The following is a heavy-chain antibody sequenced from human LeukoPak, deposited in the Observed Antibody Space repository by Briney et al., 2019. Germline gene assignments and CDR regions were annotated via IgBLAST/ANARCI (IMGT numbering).Heavy chain of an antibody. V-gene: IGHV4-34*01. Sequence: TPSETLSLTCAVYGGSFSGYYWSWIRQPPGKGLEWIGEINHSGSTNYNPSLKSRVTISVDTSKNQFSLKLSSVTAADTAVYYCARGRNYRRWFDPWSQGTLVTVSS. J-gene: IGHJ5*02. CDR1: GGSFSGYY. CDR3: ARGRNYRRWFDP. D-gene: IGHD1-7*01. CDR2: INHSGST.